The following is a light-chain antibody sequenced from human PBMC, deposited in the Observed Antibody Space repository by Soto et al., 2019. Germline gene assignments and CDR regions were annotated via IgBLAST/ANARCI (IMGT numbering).Light chain of an antibody. V-gene: IGKV3-20*01. CDR3: XQXXXSPPYT. Sequence: EVVLTQSPGTLSLSPGERATLSCRASQSVTNKYLAWYQQKPGQAPRLLIFGSSDRATGIPDRFSGSGSGTDFTLTISRLEPEXXAVXXXXQXXXSPPYTFGQGTKLEI. CDR1: QSVTNKY. CDR2: GSS. J-gene: IGKJ2*01.